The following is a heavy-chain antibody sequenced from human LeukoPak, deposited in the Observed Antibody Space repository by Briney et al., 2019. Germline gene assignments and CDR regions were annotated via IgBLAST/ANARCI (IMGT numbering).Heavy chain of an antibody. Sequence: GSLRLSCAASDFSFITYAMSWVRQAPGKGLEWVSTISGGGDATYYADSVKGRFTISRDNSKNTLYLQMNSLRVEDTAVYYCARVLSGRGSLYSYYYYMDVWGKGTTVTISS. CDR3: ARVLSGRGSLYSYYYYMDV. CDR1: DFSFITYA. D-gene: IGHD3-10*01. V-gene: IGHV3-23*01. J-gene: IGHJ6*03. CDR2: ISGGGDAT.